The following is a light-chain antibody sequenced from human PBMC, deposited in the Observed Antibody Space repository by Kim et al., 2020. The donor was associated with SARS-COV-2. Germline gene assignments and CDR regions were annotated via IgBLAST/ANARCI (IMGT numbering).Light chain of an antibody. Sequence: SASVGGRVTITCRASQDINGRLAWYQQRPGMVPKLLIDGASNLQSGVPSRFSGSGSGTDFTLTIWNLQPEDFATYYCQQANNFPWTFGQGTKLEI. CDR2: GAS. J-gene: IGKJ1*01. CDR3: QQANNFPWT. CDR1: QDINGR. V-gene: IGKV1-12*01.